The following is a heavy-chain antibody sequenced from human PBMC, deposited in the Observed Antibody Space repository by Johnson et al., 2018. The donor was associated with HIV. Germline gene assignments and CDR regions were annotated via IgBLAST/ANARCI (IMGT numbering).Heavy chain of an antibody. CDR3: ARDQAVGATSDAFDI. D-gene: IGHD1-26*01. CDR2: ISYDGSNK. CDR1: GLSFSNFG. Sequence: VQLVESGGGVVQPGKSLTLSCVGSGLSFSNFGIHWVRQAPGKGPEWVAVISYDGSNKYYAGSAQGRFTISRDNSKNTLYLQMNRLRAEDTAVYYCARDQAVGATSDAFDIWGQGTMVTVSS. J-gene: IGHJ3*02. V-gene: IGHV3-30*03.